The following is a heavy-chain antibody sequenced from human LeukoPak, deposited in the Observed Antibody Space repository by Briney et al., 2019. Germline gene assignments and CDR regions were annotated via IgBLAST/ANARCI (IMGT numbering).Heavy chain of an antibody. V-gene: IGHV4-59*04. Sequence: SETLSLTCTVSGGSISSYYWSWIRQPPGKGLEWIGYIYHSGSTYYNPSLKSRVTISVDRSKNQFSLKLSSVTAADTAVYYCRGYYDSSGYLEATPDAFDIWGQGTMVTVSS. CDR2: IYHSGST. CDR1: GGSISSYY. D-gene: IGHD3-22*01. J-gene: IGHJ3*02. CDR3: RGYYDSSGYLEATPDAFDI.